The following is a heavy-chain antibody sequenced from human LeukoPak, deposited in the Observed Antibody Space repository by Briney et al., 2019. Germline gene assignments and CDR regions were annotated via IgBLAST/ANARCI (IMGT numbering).Heavy chain of an antibody. D-gene: IGHD2-15*01. V-gene: IGHV4-30-4*08. CDR1: GGSISSGDYY. CDR2: IYYSGNT. CDR3: ARVPSYCTGGSCYTQYYFDY. Sequence: PSQTLSLTCTVSGGSISSGDYYWSWIRQPPGKGLEWIGYIYYSGNTYYNPSLKSRVTISVDTSRNQFSLKLSSVTAADTAVYYCARVPSYCTGGSCYTQYYFDYWGQGTLVTVSS. J-gene: IGHJ4*02.